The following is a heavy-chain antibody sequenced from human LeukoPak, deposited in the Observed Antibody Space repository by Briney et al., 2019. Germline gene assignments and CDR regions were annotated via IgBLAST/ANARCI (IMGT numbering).Heavy chain of an antibody. J-gene: IGHJ3*02. CDR2: FDPEDGET. CDR3: ASRTIYCSGGSCYYDAFDI. Sequence: ASVKVSCKVSGYTLTELSMHWVRQAPGKGLEWMGGFDPEDGETIYAQKFQGRVTMTEDTSTDTAYMELSSLRSEDTAVYYCASRTIYCSGGSCYYDAFDIWGQGTMVTVSS. D-gene: IGHD2-15*01. CDR1: GYTLTELS. V-gene: IGHV1-24*01.